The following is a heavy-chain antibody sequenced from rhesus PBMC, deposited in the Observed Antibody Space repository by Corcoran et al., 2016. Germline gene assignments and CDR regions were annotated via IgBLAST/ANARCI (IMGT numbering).Heavy chain of an antibody. J-gene: IGHJ4*01. V-gene: IGHV4-122*02. Sequence: QLQLQESGPGLVKPSETPSLTCAVSGYSISSGYGWSWIRQPPEKGLEWIGYISYSGSTSYNPSLKSRVTISRDTSKNQFSLKLSSVTAADTAVYYCARRAAAFDYWGQGVLVTVSS. CDR2: ISYSGST. CDR1: GYSISSGYG. CDR3: ARRAAAFDY. D-gene: IGHD6-43*01.